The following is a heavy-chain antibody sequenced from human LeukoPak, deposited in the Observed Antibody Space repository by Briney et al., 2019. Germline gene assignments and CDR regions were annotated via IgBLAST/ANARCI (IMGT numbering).Heavy chain of an antibody. J-gene: IGHJ4*02. CDR3: ARAVWDSSGYYYDY. CDR1: GFTFSSHG. Sequence: TGGSLRLSCAASGFTFSSHGMSWVRQAPGKGLEWVSLISTSSIYIYYADSVKGRFTISRDNAKSSLYLQINSLRAEDTAVYYCARAVWDSSGYYYDYWGQGTLVTVSS. D-gene: IGHD3-22*01. CDR2: ISTSSIYI. V-gene: IGHV3-21*01.